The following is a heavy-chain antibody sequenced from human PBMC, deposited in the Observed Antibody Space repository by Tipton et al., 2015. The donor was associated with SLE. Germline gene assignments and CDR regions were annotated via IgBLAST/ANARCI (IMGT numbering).Heavy chain of an antibody. J-gene: IGHJ6*02. Sequence: TLSLTCSVAGLSMTTRPWWTWVRQPPGKGLEWVGEVHHTGGNNYNPSLRSRVTISIDTSNNQFSLRLSSLTAADTAVYYCARGPDYSNYYFYRMDVWGQGTTVTVSS. CDR2: VHHTGGN. D-gene: IGHD4-11*01. CDR3: ARGPDYSNYYFYRMDV. V-gene: IGHV4-4*02. CDR1: GLSMTTRPW.